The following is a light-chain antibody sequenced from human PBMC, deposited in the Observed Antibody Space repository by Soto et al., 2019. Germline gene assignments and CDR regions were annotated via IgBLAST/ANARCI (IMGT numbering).Light chain of an antibody. V-gene: IGKV3-15*01. CDR2: GAS. CDR3: QQYNNWPPLT. CDR1: QSVSSS. Sequence: EIVMTQSPATLSVSPGERATLSCRASQSVSSSVAWYQQKPGQAPRLLIYGASTRATGIPARFSGSGSGTEFTLTISSLQSEEFAVYYCQQYNNWPPLTFGGGTKVEI. J-gene: IGKJ4*01.